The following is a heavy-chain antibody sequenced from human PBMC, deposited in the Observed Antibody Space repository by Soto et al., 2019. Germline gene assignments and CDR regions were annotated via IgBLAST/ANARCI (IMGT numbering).Heavy chain of an antibody. CDR2: IYFSGST. CDR3: ARCGWFGDSGERHNWFDP. J-gene: IGHJ5*02. Sequence: SETLSLTCSVSGGSISSRESYWGWIRQPPGKGLEWIGAIYFSGSTNYNPSLKSRVTISVDTSKNQFSLKLSSVTAADTAVYYCARCGWFGDSGERHNWFDPWGQGTLVTVSS. CDR1: GGSISSRESY. V-gene: IGHV4-39*07. D-gene: IGHD3-10*01.